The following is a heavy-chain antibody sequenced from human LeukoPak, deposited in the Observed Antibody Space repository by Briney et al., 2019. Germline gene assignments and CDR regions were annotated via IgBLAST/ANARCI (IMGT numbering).Heavy chain of an antibody. J-gene: IGHJ6*02. CDR1: GFTFSSYG. V-gene: IGHV3-33*01. D-gene: IGHD2-2*01. CDR3: ARELVVVPAALIYYYYGMDV. Sequence: GGSLRLSCAASGFTFSSYGMHWVRQAPGKGLEWVAVIWYDGSNKYYADSVKGRFTISRDNSKNTLYLQMNSLRAEDTAVYYCARELVVVPAALIYYYYGMDVWGQGTTVTVSS. CDR2: IWYDGSNK.